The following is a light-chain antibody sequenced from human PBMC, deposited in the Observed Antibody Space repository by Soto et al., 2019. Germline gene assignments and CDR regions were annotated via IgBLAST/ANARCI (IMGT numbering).Light chain of an antibody. CDR3: DMDDDPLQR. Sequence: TLPGRTSQNFGSTYLAWYKQKRGQAPRFLIYGASTRATGIPDRFSGSGSGTDFTLTISTLEPEDFGVYYCDMDDDPLQRFCEGTKVDI. J-gene: IGKJ2*01. V-gene: IGKV3-20*01. CDR2: GAS. CDR1: QNFGSTY.